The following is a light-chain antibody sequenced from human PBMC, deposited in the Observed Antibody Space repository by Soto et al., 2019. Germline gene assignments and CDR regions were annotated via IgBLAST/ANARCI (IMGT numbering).Light chain of an antibody. CDR1: QGIGSN. CDR3: QQYSDWPPVT. CDR2: GAS. J-gene: IGKJ4*01. V-gene: IGKV3-15*01. Sequence: EVVMTQSPATLSLSPGARATVSCRASQGIGSNLAWYQQKPGQAPRLLIYGASTRAAGVPARFSGSGSGTEFTLTISSLQSEDFALYYCQQYSDWPPVTFGGVTKVEIK.